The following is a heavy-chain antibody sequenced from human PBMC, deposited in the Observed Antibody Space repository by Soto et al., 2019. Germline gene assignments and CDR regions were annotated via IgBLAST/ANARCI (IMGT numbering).Heavy chain of an antibody. CDR3: ARGLLTVSHFDF. CDR2: ISGSRGGT. J-gene: IGHJ4*02. D-gene: IGHD2-15*01. CDR1: GFTFSSYA. Sequence: EVQLLESGGGLVQPGGSLSLSCAASGFTFSSYAMSWVRQAPGKGLEWVSTISGSRGGTYYADSVKGRFTISRDNSKNTLSLQMNSLRAEDTAVYYCARGLLTVSHFDFWGQGTLVTVSS. V-gene: IGHV3-23*01.